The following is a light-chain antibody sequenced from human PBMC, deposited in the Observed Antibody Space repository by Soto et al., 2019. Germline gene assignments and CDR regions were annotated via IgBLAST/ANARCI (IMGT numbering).Light chain of an antibody. J-gene: IGKJ4*01. Sequence: EIVMTQSPATPSVSPGERATLSCRASQRLSSNLAWYQQKPGQAPRLLIYGASTRATGLPARFSGSGSETEFTLTISSLQSEDFAVYYCQQYNDWPLTFGGGTKVDIK. CDR2: GAS. V-gene: IGKV3-15*01. CDR3: QQYNDWPLT. CDR1: QRLSSN.